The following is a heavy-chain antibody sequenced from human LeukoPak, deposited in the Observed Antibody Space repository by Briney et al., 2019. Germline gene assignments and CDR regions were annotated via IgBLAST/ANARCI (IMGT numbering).Heavy chain of an antibody. D-gene: IGHD3-10*01. CDR3: ARDAFRDYYGSWTFRVARDY. CDR1: GFTFSSYS. V-gene: IGHV3-21*01. CDR2: ISSNSSYI. J-gene: IGHJ4*02. Sequence: GVLRLPCAASGFTFSSYSMNWVRQAPGKGLEWVSSISSNSSYIYYADSVKGRFTISRDNAKNSLYLQMNSLRAEDTAVYYCARDAFRDYYGSWTFRVARDYWGQGTLVTVSS.